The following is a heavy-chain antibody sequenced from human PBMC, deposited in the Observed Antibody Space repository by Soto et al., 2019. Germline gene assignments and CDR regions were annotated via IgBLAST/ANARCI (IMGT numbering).Heavy chain of an antibody. V-gene: IGHV3-23*01. CDR2: ISGSGGST. J-gene: IGHJ3*02. CDR3: AKDLYQINTAAGDLDAFDI. Sequence: EVQVLESGGGLVQPGGSLRLSCAASGFTFSSYAMSWVRQAPGKGLEWVSAISGSGGSTYYADSVKGRFTISRDNSKNTLYLQMNSLRAEDTAVYYCAKDLYQINTAAGDLDAFDIWGQGTMVTVSS. CDR1: GFTFSSYA. D-gene: IGHD6-13*01.